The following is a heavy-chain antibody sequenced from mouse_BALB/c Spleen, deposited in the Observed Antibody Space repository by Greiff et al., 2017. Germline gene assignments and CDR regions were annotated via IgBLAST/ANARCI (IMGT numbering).Heavy chain of an antibody. CDR3: ARNDYYGSSPYWYFDV. CDR2: ISSGGSYT. Sequence: EVKLVESGGGLVKPGGSLKLSCAASGFTFSSYAMSWVRQTPEKRLEWVATISSGGSYTYYPDSVKGRFTISRDNAKNTLYLQMSSLRSEDTAMYYCARNDYYGSSPYWYFDVWGAGTTVTVSS. D-gene: IGHD1-1*01. CDR1: GFTFSSYA. V-gene: IGHV5-9-3*01. J-gene: IGHJ1*01.